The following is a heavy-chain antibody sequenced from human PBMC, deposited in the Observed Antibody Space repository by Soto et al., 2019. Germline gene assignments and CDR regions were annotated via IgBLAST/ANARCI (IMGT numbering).Heavy chain of an antibody. CDR3: ATADLDCTNGVCPYYYYGMDV. J-gene: IGHJ6*02. D-gene: IGHD2-8*01. V-gene: IGHV3-23*01. CDR1: GFTFSSYA. CDR2: ISGSGGST. Sequence: GGSLRLSCAASGFTFSSYAMSWVRQAPGKGLEWVSAISGSGGSTYYADSVKGRFTISRDNSKNTLYLQMNSLRAEDTAVYYCATADLDCTNGVCPYYYYGMDVWGQGTTVTVAS.